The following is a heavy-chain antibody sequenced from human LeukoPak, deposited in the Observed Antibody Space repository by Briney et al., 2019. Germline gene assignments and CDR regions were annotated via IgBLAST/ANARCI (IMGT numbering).Heavy chain of an antibody. CDR2: FDPEDGET. CDR1: GYTLTELS. J-gene: IGHJ4*02. Sequence: ASVTVSCKVSGYTLTELSMHWVRQAPGKGLEWMGGFDPEDGETIYAQKFQGRVTMTEDTSTDTAYMELSSLRSEDTAVYYCALSYDFWSGYYTGFLNYWGQGTLVTVSS. D-gene: IGHD3-3*01. V-gene: IGHV1-24*01. CDR3: ALSYDFWSGYYTGFLNY.